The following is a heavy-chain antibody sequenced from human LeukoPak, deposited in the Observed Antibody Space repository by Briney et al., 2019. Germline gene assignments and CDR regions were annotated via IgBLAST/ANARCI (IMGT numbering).Heavy chain of an antibody. D-gene: IGHD2-2*01. J-gene: IGHJ4*02. Sequence: GGSLRLACAVSGITLSNYGMSWVRQAPGEGLEWVGGIIGSVGRTNYADSVKGRFTISRDSPKNTMYLQMKSVRAEDKDVYFCAKRGVVIRVVVVGFHKEAYYFDSWGQGALVTVSS. CDR3: AKRGVVIRVVVVGFHKEAYYFDS. CDR1: GITLSNYG. V-gene: IGHV3-23*01. CDR2: IIGSVGRT.